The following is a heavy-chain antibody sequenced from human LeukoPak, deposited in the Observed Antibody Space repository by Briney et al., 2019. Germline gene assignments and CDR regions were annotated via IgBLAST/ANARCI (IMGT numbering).Heavy chain of an antibody. D-gene: IGHD6-13*01. J-gene: IGHJ3*02. CDR3: ARMTADGYDAFDI. V-gene: IGHV6-1*01. CDR1: GDRISSNSAT. CDR2: PYYRSKWYH. Sequence: SQTLSLTCGISGDRISSNSATWNWIRPSPSRGLEWLGRPYYRSKWYHDYAVSVKSRITINPDTSKNQLSLQLTSVTPEDTAVYYCARMTADGYDAFDICGQGTMVTVSS.